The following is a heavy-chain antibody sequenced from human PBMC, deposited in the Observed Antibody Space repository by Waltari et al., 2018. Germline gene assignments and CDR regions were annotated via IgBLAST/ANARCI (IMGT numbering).Heavy chain of an antibody. Sequence: QLQLQESGPGLVKPSETLSLTCSVSGDSVSSNNSYWGWIRQPPGKGLEWIGTISYSGNAYYNPSLKSRVTISLDMSKNDFSLKLSSVTAADTAVYYCAREGGGSYFDYWGQGTLVTVSS. V-gene: IGHV4-39*07. CDR2: ISYSGNA. CDR1: GDSVSSNNSY. CDR3: AREGGGSYFDY. D-gene: IGHD1-26*01. J-gene: IGHJ4*02.